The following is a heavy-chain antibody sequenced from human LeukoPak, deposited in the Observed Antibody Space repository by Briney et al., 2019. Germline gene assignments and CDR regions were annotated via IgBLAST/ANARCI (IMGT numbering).Heavy chain of an antibody. CDR2: IYYSGST. D-gene: IGHD3-3*01. V-gene: IGHV4-39*01. CDR1: GGSISSSSFY. CDR3: ARRPGGYDFWCGYYTDNWFDP. Sequence: SETLSLTCTVSGGSISSSSFYWGWIRQPPGKGLVWIGSIYYSGSTYCNPSLKSRVTISVDTSKNQFSLKLSSVTAADTAVYYCARRPGGYDFWCGYYTDNWFDPWGQGTLVTVSS. J-gene: IGHJ5*02.